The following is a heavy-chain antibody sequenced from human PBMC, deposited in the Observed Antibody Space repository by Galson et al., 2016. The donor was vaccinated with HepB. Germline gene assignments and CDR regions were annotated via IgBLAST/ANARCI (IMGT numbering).Heavy chain of an antibody. D-gene: IGHD3-22*01. CDR2: ISSSNTYI. CDR1: GFSFSIYS. Sequence: SLRLSCAASGFSFSIYSMNWVRQAPGKGLEWVSFISSSNTYIDYADSVKGRFTISRDTAKNSLYLQMYSLRVEDTAVYECAKVGPRSGYCFDYWGQGTLVTVSA. V-gene: IGHV3-21*01. CDR3: AKVGPRSGYCFDY. J-gene: IGHJ4*02.